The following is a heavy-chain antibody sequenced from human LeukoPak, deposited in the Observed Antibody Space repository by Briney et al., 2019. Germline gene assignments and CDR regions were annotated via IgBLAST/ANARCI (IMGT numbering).Heavy chain of an antibody. V-gene: IGHV4-38-2*02. CDR1: GYSISSGYY. D-gene: IGHD6-6*01. CDR3: AREGHIAYSSSSYAFDI. CDR2: IYYSGST. J-gene: IGHJ3*02. Sequence: SETLSLTCTVSGYSISSGYYWGWIRQPPGKGLEWIGSIYYSGSTYYNPSLKSRVTISVDTSKNQFSLKLSSVTAADTAVYYCAREGHIAYSSSSYAFDIWGQGTIVTVSS.